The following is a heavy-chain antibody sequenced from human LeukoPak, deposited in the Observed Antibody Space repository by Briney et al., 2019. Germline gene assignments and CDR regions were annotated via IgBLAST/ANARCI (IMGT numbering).Heavy chain of an antibody. Sequence: GGALRLSCAASGFTFSSYDMTWVRQAPGRGLEWVSYISSSGSTIYYADSVKGRFTISRDNAKNSLYLQMNSLRAEDTAVYFCARGNYYNGSGSSPLDNWGQGTLVTVSS. D-gene: IGHD3-10*01. J-gene: IGHJ4*02. CDR3: ARGNYYNGSGSSPLDN. CDR2: ISSSGSTI. V-gene: IGHV3-48*04. CDR1: GFTFSSYD.